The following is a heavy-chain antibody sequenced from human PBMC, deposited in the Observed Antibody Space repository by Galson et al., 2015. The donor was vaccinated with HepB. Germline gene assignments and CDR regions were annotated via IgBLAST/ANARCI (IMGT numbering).Heavy chain of an antibody. CDR2: IGPSDSST. D-gene: IGHD1-26*01. J-gene: IGHJ3*01. CDR1: GCTFTRYF. CDR3: AREVGSTPDTFDV. Sequence: QSGAEVKKPGESLRISCQASGCTFTRYFITWVRQMPGKGLEWMGRIGPSDSSTNYSPSFQGHVTISADESISTAYLHLSSLRASDTAMYYCAREVGSTPDTFDVWGQGTLVIVSS. V-gene: IGHV5-10-1*01.